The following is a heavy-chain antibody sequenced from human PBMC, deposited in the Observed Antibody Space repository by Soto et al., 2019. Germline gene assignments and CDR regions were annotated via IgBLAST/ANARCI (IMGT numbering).Heavy chain of an antibody. D-gene: IGHD3-16*02. CDR3: ARAVIWGLDV. Sequence: EVQLVESGGGLVQPGGSLRLSCAASGFTFSLYSMSWVRQAPAKGLEWVSYISRSSTGIHYVDSVKGRFTISRDDATNLMHLQMNRLRDGDTGVYYWARAVIWGLDVWGQGTTVSIS. V-gene: IGHV3-48*02. CDR1: GFTFSLYS. CDR2: ISRSSTGI. J-gene: IGHJ6*02.